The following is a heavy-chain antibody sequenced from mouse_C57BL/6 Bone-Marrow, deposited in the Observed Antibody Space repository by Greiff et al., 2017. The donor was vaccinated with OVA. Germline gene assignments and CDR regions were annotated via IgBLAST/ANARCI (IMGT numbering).Heavy chain of an antibody. V-gene: IGHV1-63*01. CDR2: IYPGGGYT. D-gene: IGHD3-3*01. J-gene: IGHJ2*01. Sequence: VQLQQSGAELVRPGTPVKMSCKASGYTFTNYWIGWAKQRPGHGLEWIGDIYPGGGYTNYNEKFKGKATLTADKSSSTAYMQFSSLTSEDSAIYYCARWGDVPLDYWGQGTTLTVSS. CDR3: ARWGDVPLDY. CDR1: GYTFTNYW.